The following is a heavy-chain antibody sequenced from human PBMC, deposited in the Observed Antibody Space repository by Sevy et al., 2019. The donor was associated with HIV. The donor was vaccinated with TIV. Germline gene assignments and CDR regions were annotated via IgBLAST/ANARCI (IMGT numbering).Heavy chain of an antibody. CDR1: GFTFNAYS. CDR2: ISISGDHI. D-gene: IGHD1-26*01. J-gene: IGHJ4*02. V-gene: IGHV3-21*01. CDR3: ACFSGGY. Sequence: GGSLRLSCAASGFTFNAYSMNWVRQAPGKGLEWVSSISISGDHIYYADSVKGRFTVSRDKAKNSLYLQINSLRVEDTAVYYCACFSGGYWGQGTLVTVSS.